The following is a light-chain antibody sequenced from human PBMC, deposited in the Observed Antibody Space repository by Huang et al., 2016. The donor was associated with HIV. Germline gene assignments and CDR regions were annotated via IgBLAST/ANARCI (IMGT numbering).Light chain of an antibody. Sequence: EIVLTQSPGTLSLSPGGRATLPCRASQSVRSTYYSWCQQKPGQAPRLLIYSASTRATGIPDRFDGSESGTDFTLTINRLEPEDFAIYYCQLYGNFFGQGTRLEIK. V-gene: IGKV3-20*01. CDR1: QSVRSTY. J-gene: IGKJ5*01. CDR3: QLYGNF. CDR2: SAS.